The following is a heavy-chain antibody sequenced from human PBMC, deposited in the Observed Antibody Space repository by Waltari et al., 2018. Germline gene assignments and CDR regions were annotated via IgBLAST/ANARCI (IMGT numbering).Heavy chain of an antibody. CDR1: GGSIRTYY. CDR2: IYYSGST. J-gene: IGHJ6*03. CDR3: ARGSSWPHYYYYYMDV. Sequence: QVQLQESGPGLVKPSETLSLTCTVSGGSIRTYYWSWIRQPPGKGLEWIGYIYYSGSTNYNPSLKSRVTISVDTSKNQFSLKLSSVTAADTAVYYCARGSSWPHYYYYYMDVWGKGTTVTVSS. D-gene: IGHD6-13*01. V-gene: IGHV4-59*01.